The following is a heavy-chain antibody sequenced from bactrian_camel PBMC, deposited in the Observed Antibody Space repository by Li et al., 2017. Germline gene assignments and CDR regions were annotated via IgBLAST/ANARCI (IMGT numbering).Heavy chain of an antibody. J-gene: IGHJ4*01. V-gene: IGHV3S10*01. CDR1: GFTFSTSY. Sequence: VQLVESGGGLVQPGGPLRLSCAASGFTFSTSYVSWVRQAPGKEREGVAHMYRDGSTSYADSVKGRFTIFRDSMTLYLQMNSLKHEDTAMYYCALRRGYYCYLDPEKFELWGQGTQV. D-gene: IGHD1*01. CDR3: ALRRGYYCYLDPEKFEL. CDR2: MYRDGST.